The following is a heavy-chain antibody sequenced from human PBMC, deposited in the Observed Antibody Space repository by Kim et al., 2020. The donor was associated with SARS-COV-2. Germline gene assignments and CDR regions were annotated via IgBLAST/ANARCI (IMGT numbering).Heavy chain of an antibody. CDR3: AKVRARLLVYYYSGMDV. V-gene: IGHV3-23*01. Sequence: SAKARLTISRDTSQTTLYLQMNSMRAEDTAVYYCAKVRARLLVYYYSGMDVWGQGTTVTVSS. D-gene: IGHD2-8*02. J-gene: IGHJ6*02.